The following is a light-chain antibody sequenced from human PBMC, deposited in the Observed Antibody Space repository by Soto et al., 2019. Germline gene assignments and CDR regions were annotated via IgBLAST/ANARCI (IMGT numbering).Light chain of an antibody. J-gene: IGKJ3*01. CDR2: AAS. V-gene: IGKV3-11*01. CDR3: KKRSNWPFT. Sequence: DIVLTQSPGNMALSPWERATLSCRASQSVSNYLAWYQQKPGQAPRLLIYAASNRATGIPARFSGSGSGTDFTLTISSLEPEDFAVYYCKKRSNWPFTFGPGNKVDIK. CDR1: QSVSNY.